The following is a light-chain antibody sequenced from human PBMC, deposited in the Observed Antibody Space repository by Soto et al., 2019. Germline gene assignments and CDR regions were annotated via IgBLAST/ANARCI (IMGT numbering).Light chain of an antibody. CDR3: CSYAGSNTLV. J-gene: IGLJ2*01. V-gene: IGLV2-11*01. CDR2: DVN. CDR1: SSDVGIYKY. Sequence: QSVLTQPRSVSGSPGQSVTISCTGTSSDVGIYKYVSWYQQHPGKAPKVIIYDVNKRPSGVPDRFSGSKSDNTASLTLSGLQAEDEAIYYCCSYAGSNTLVFGGGTKVTVL.